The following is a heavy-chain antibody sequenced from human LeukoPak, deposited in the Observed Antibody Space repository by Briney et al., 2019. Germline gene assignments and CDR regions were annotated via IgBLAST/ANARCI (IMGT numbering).Heavy chain of an antibody. V-gene: IGHV3-23*01. CDR2: INGGGRET. Sequence: PGGSLRLSCAVSGFTFTSYAMTWVRQAPGKGLEWVSDINGGGRETFYADSVKGRFSISRDNSKTTLYLQINNPRAEDTAVYYCVGRIVGEADYWGQGTLVTVSS. J-gene: IGHJ4*02. CDR3: VGRIVGEADY. CDR1: GFTFTSYA. D-gene: IGHD1-26*01.